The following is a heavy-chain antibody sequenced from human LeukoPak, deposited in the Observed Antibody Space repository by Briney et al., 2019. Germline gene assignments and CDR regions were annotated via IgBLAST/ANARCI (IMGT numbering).Heavy chain of an antibody. CDR2: VHTT. CDR3: ARTRGYSYYFDY. Sequence: VHTTVYAVSLKGGFSISRDNSKNAVYMQMNSRRREDTAVYYCARTRGYSYYFDYWGQGTLVTVSS. V-gene: IGHV3-30*07. J-gene: IGHJ4*02. D-gene: IGHD5-18*01.